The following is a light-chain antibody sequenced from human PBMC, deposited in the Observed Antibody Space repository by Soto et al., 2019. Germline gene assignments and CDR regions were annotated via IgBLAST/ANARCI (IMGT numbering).Light chain of an antibody. CDR2: DAS. CDR1: QDIGNY. V-gene: IGKV1-33*01. Sequence: DIQMTQSPSSLSASVGDRVTITCQPSQDIGNYLNCYQVKPGKAPKLLIYDASSLETGVPLRFSGSSSKTDFTSTISSLQFEDVAKYDGQPYDRLPLTFGGGTKLEIK. J-gene: IGKJ4*01. CDR3: QPYDRLPLT.